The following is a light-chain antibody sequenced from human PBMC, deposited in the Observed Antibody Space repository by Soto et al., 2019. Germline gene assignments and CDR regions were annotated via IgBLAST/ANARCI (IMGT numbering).Light chain of an antibody. J-gene: IGKJ1*01. Sequence: DIQMTQSPSSLSASVGDRFTITCQASQDISNYLNWYQQKPRKAPKLLIYAASSLQSGVPSRLSGSGSGTDFTLTISRPEPEDFPVYYCQQYGSSPTFGQGTKVDIK. CDR2: AAS. V-gene: IGKV1-39*01. CDR1: QDISNY. CDR3: QQYGSSPT.